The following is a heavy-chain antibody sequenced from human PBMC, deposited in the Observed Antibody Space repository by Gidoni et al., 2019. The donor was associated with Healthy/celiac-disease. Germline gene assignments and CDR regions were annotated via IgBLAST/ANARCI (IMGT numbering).Heavy chain of an antibody. CDR3: AKARGTYYYDSSGSDYYGMDV. D-gene: IGHD3-22*01. V-gene: IGHV3-9*01. J-gene: IGHJ6*02. CDR1: GFTFDDYA. Sequence: EVQLVESGGGLVQPGRSLRLSCAASGFTFDDYAMHWVRQAPGKGLEWVSGISWNSGSIGYADSVKGRFTISRDNAKNSLYLQMNSLRAEDTALYYCAKARGTYYYDSSGSDYYGMDVWGQGTTVTVSS. CDR2: ISWNSGSI.